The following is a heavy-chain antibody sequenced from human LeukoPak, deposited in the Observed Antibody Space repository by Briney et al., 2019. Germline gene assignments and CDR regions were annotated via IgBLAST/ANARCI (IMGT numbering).Heavy chain of an antibody. J-gene: IGHJ5*02. CDR1: GFIFSNYA. CDR3: ARDWGAYSVVRYFDP. D-gene: IGHD3-16*01. CDR2: ISYDESIK. V-gene: IGHV3-30-3*01. Sequence: SLRLSCAASGFIFSNYAMHWVRQTPDKGLEWVAVISYDESIKYYADSVQGRFTTSRGNSKNTLYLQMDNLRADDTALYYCARDWGAYSVVRYFDPWGLGTLVTVSS.